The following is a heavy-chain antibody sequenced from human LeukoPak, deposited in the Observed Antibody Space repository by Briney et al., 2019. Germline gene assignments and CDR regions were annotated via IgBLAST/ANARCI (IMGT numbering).Heavy chain of an antibody. CDR3: ARGWASSWYYFDF. CDR2: TYDSGSS. CDR1: GGTMRNYY. V-gene: IGHV4-59*01. J-gene: IGHJ4*02. Sequence: SETLSLTCAVSGGTMRNYYWSWVRQPPGKGLEWIGDTYDSGSSSYNPSLKIRVSISIDTSNNQCSLNLSSVTAADTAVYYCARGWASSWYYFDFWGQGTLVTVSS. D-gene: IGHD2-2*01.